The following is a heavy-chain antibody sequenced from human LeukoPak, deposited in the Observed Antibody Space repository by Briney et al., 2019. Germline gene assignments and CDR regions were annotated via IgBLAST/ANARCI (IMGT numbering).Heavy chain of an antibody. D-gene: IGHD6-19*01. Sequence: GGSLRLSCAASGFTFSSNWMHWVRQAPGKGLVWVSVVNTDGSDTGYADSVKGRFTVSRDNAKNTPYLQMNSLRAEDTAVYYCTTGYSGGSVAWGQGTLVTVSS. CDR2: VNTDGSDT. CDR3: TTGYSGGSVA. V-gene: IGHV3-74*01. CDR1: GFTFSSNW. J-gene: IGHJ5*02.